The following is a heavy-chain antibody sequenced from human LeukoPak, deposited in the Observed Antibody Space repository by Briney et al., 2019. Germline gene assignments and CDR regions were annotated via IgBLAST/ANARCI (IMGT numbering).Heavy chain of an antibody. J-gene: IGHJ4*02. CDR2: HYSGGST. CDR1: GITVSSNY. D-gene: IGHD1-26*01. Sequence: GGSLRLSCAASGITVSSNYMSWVRQAPGKGLEWVSVHYSGGSTKYADSVKGRFTISRDNSKSTFHLQMNSLRAEDTAVYYCAKDYSDSRVGDVFLEYWGQGTLVTVSS. V-gene: IGHV3-53*01. CDR3: AKDYSDSRVGDVFLEY.